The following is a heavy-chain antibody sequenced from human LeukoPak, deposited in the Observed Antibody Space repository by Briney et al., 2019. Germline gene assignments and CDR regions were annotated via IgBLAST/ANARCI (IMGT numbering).Heavy chain of an antibody. J-gene: IGHJ6*03. V-gene: IGHV4-59*12. CDR3: ARPVGSSAFRYYYYMDV. Sequence: SETLSLTCTVSGGSISSYYWSWIRQPPGKGLEWIGYIYYSGSTNYNPSLKSRVTISVDTSKSQFSLKLSSVTAADTAVYYCARPVGSSAFRYYYYMDVWGKGTTVTVSS. CDR1: GGSISSYY. D-gene: IGHD3-22*01. CDR2: IYYSGST.